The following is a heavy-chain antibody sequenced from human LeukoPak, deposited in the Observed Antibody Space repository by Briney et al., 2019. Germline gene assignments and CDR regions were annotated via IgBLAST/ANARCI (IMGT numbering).Heavy chain of an antibody. CDR2: IYYSGIT. CDR1: GGSISSTSYY. D-gene: IGHD4/OR15-4a*01. J-gene: IGHJ4*02. CDR3: ARLTRYGDARV. V-gene: IGHV4-39*01. Sequence: PSETLSLTCTVSGGSISSTSYYWGWIRQPPGKGLEWIGTIYYSGITYYNPSLKSRVTISVDTSKNQFSLKLTSVTAADTAVYYCARLTRYGDARVWGQGTLVTVSS.